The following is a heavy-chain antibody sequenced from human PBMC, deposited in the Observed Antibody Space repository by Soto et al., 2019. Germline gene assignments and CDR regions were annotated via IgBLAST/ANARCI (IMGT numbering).Heavy chain of an antibody. J-gene: IGHJ5*02. D-gene: IGHD5-18*01. CDR1: AGTVSSYA. CDR3: ARDRSYGRGWFDP. V-gene: IGHV1-69*13. Sequence: SGKVSCKASAGTVSSYAIGGVRQAPGQGLEWMGGIIPIFGTANYAQKFQGRVTITADESTSTAYTELSSLRSEDTAVYYCARDRSYGRGWFDPWGQGTLVTVSS. CDR2: IIPIFGTA.